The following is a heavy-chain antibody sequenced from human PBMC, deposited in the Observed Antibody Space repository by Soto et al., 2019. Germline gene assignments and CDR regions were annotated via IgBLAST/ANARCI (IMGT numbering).Heavy chain of an antibody. D-gene: IGHD2-2*01. CDR1: GGSISSSSYY. CDR3: ASSPSSTSYLRSHYYYGMDV. J-gene: IGHJ6*02. CDR2: IYYSGST. Sequence: SETLSLTCTVSGGSISSSSYYWGWIRQPPGKGLEWIGSIYYSGSTYYNPSLKSRVTISVDTSKNQFSLKLSSVTAADTAVYYCASSPSSTSYLRSHYYYGMDVWGQGTTVTVS. V-gene: IGHV4-39*01.